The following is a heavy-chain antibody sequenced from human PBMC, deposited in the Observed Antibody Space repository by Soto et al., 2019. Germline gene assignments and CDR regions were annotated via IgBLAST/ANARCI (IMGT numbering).Heavy chain of an antibody. J-gene: IGHJ4*02. Sequence: PGGSLRLSCAASGFTFSSYAMSWVRQAPGKGLEWVSAISGSGGSTYYADSVKGRFTISIEDSKNTLYLQMNSLRAEDTALYYCAKLFGSRGYSRSDYWGQGTLVTVSS. CDR3: AKLFGSRGYSRSDY. CDR1: GFTFSSYA. V-gene: IGHV3-23*01. D-gene: IGHD3-22*01. CDR2: ISGSGGST.